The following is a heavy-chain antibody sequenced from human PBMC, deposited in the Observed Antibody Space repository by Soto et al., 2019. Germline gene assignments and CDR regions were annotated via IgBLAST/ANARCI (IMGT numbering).Heavy chain of an antibody. J-gene: IGHJ4*02. V-gene: IGHV3-21*01. D-gene: IGHD3-22*01. CDR3: ARDPGPYYYDSSGYYDY. CDR1: GFTFSSYS. CDR2: ISSSSSYI. Sequence: LRLSCAASGFTFSSYSMNWVRQAPGKGLEWVSSISSSSSYIYYADSVKGRFTISRDNAKNSLYLQMNSLRAEDTAVYYCARDPGPYYYDSSGYYDYWGQGTLVTVSS.